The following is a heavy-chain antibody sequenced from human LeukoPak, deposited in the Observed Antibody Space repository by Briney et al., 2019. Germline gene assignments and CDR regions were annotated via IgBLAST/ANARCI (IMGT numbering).Heavy chain of an antibody. CDR2: IIPIFGTA. Sequence: ASVKVSCKASGYTFTSYDINWVRQAPGQGLEWMGGIIPIFGTANYAQKFQGRVTITADKSTSTAYMELSSLRSEDTAVYYCARGGELVGYYYYYMDVWGKGTTVTVSS. V-gene: IGHV1-69*06. J-gene: IGHJ6*03. CDR3: ARGGELVGYYYYYMDV. D-gene: IGHD1-26*01. CDR1: GYTFTSYD.